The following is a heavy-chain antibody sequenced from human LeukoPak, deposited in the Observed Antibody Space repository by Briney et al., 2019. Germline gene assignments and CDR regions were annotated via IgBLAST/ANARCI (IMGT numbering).Heavy chain of an antibody. CDR1: GFTFSSYA. J-gene: IGHJ4*02. V-gene: IGHV3-23*01. CDR2: ISGRGGST. D-gene: IGHD3-22*01. CDR3: AKDATPRITMIVVVITTSLSYFDY. Sequence: GGSLRLSCAASGFTFSSYAMSWVRQAPGKGLEWVSAISGRGGSTYYADSVKGRFTISRDNSKNTLYLQMNSLRAEDTAVYYCAKDATPRITMIVVVITTSLSYFDYWGQGTLVTVSS.